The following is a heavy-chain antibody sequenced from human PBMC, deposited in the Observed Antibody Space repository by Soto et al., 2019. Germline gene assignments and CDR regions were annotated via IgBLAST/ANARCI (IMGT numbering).Heavy chain of an antibody. V-gene: IGHV1-69*04. CDR3: ARDLRAASLDYYYYYMDV. Sequence: ASVKVSCKASGGTFSSYTISWVRQAPGQGLEWMGRIIPILGIANYAQKFQGRVTITADKSTSTAYMELSSLRSEDTAVYYCARDLRAASLDYYYYYMDVWGKGTTVTVSS. CDR2: IIPILGIA. CDR1: GGTFSSYT. J-gene: IGHJ6*03. D-gene: IGHD6-13*01.